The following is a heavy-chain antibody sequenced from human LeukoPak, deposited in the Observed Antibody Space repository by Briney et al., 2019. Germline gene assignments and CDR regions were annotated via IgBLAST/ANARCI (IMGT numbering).Heavy chain of an antibody. CDR1: GGSFSGYY. CDR2: INHSGST. V-gene: IGHV4-34*01. J-gene: IGHJ5*02. Sequence: PSETLSLTCAVYGGSFSGYYWSWIRQPPGKGLEWIGEINHSGSTNYNPSLKSRVTISVDTSKNQFSLKLSSVTAADTAVYYCARVLKRAACPWWFDPWGQGTLVTVSS. D-gene: IGHD6-6*01. CDR3: ARVLKRAACPWWFDP.